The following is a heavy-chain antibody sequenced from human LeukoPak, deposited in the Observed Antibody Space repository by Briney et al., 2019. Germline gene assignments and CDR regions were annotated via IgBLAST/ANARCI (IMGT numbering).Heavy chain of an antibody. D-gene: IGHD4-17*01. Sequence: PGGSLRLSCAASGFTFSSYSMNWARQAPGKGLEWVSSISSSSSYIYYADSVKGRFTISRDNAKNSLYLQMNSLRAEDTAVYYCASSTTVTTSYFDYWGQGTLVTVSS. CDR3: ASSTTVTTSYFDY. V-gene: IGHV3-21*01. J-gene: IGHJ4*02. CDR2: ISSSSSYI. CDR1: GFTFSSYS.